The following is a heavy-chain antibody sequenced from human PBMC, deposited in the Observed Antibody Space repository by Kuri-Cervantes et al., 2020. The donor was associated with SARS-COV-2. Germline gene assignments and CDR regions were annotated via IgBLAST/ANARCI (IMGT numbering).Heavy chain of an antibody. Sequence: GGSLRLSCAASGFTFSSYAMHWVRQAPGKGLEWVAVISYDGSNKYYADSVKGRFTISRDNSKNTLYLQMNSLRAEDTAVYYCARDPDDILNGPLDYWGQGTLVTVSS. CDR1: GFTFSSYA. CDR3: ARDPDDILNGPLDY. CDR2: ISYDGSNK. D-gene: IGHD3-9*01. V-gene: IGHV3-30*04. J-gene: IGHJ4*02.